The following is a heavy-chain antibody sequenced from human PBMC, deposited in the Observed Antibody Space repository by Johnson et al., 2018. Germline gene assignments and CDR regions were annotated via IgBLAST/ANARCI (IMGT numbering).Heavy chain of an antibody. CDR3: VRGTGRSGYYTLLFQH. CDR1: GFTFSSYS. V-gene: IGHV3-21*01. D-gene: IGHD3-3*01. J-gene: IGHJ1*01. CDR2: ITISGDNI. Sequence: EVQLLESGGGLVKPGGSLRLSCAASGFTFSSYSMNWVRQAPGKGLQWVSAITISGDNIYYADSVKGRFTISRDNSKNSLYLQMNSRKVGDTAVYYCVRGTGRSGYYTLLFQHWGQGTLVTVSS.